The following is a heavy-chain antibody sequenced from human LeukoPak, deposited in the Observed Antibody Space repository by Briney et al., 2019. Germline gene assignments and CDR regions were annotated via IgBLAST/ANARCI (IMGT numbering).Heavy chain of an antibody. Sequence: SSETLSLTCTVSGGSISSDSYYWAWIRQPPGKGLEWIASIYYSGSTYYNPPLKSRVTISVDTSRNQFSLKLSSVTAADTAVYYCASLAVAGLSEGYWGQGTLVIVSS. CDR2: IYYSGST. CDR1: GGSISSDSYY. CDR3: ASLAVAGLSEGY. J-gene: IGHJ4*02. D-gene: IGHD6-19*01. V-gene: IGHV4-39*01.